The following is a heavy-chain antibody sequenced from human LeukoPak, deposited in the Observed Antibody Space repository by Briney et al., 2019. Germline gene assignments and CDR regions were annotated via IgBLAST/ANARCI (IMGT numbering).Heavy chain of an antibody. J-gene: IGHJ4*02. CDR3: AKESIPVVAATSPDY. V-gene: IGHV3-23*01. CDR1: GFTFSSYA. Sequence: GGSLRLSCAASGFTFSSYAMSWVRQAPGRGLEWVSAISGSGGSTYYADPVKGRFTISRDNSKNTLYLQMNSLRAEDTAVYYCAKESIPVVAATSPDYWGQGTLVTVSS. D-gene: IGHD2-15*01. CDR2: ISGSGGST.